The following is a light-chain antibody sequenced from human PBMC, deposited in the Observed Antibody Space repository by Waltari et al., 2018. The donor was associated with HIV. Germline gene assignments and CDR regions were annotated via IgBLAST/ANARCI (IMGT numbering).Light chain of an antibody. CDR1: ALTNKY. V-gene: IGLV3-25*03. J-gene: IGLJ3*02. Sequence: SYELTQPPSVSVSPGQTARSTCPGDALTNKYAYWYQQKPGQAPVLMIYKDSQRPSGIPERFSGSTSGTTVTLTISGVQAEDEADYYCQSADISDYYLVLFGGGTKLTVL. CDR2: KDS. CDR3: QSADISDYYLVL.